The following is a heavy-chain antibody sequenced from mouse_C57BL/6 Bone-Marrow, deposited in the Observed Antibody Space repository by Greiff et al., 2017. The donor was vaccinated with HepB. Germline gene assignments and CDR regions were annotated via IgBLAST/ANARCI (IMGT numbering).Heavy chain of an antibody. Sequence: VQLQQSGPELVKPGASVKISCKASGYAFSSSWMNWVKQRPGKGLEWIGRIYPGDGDTNYNGKFKGKATLTADKSSSTAYMQLSSLTSEDSAVYFCARYYGSSYGYWGQGTTLTVSS. V-gene: IGHV1-82*01. CDR3: ARYYGSSYGY. D-gene: IGHD1-1*01. CDR1: GYAFSSSW. J-gene: IGHJ2*01. CDR2: IYPGDGDT.